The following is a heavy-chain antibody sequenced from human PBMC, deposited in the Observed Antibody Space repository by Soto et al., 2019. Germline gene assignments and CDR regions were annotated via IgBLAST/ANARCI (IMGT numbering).Heavy chain of an antibody. CDR2: ISGCGGST. CDR1: GFTFSSYA. J-gene: IGHJ4*02. D-gene: IGHD4-4*01. Sequence: GGSLRLSCAASGFTFSSYAMSWVRQAPGKGLEWVSAISGCGGSTYYADSVKGRFTISRDNSTYRLYLQMNSLRAEDTAVYYCAKRTTVTKEYFDYWGQGTLVTVSS. CDR3: AKRTTVTKEYFDY. V-gene: IGHV3-23*01.